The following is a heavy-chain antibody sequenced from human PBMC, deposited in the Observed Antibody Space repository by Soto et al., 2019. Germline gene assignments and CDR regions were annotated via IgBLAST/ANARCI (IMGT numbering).Heavy chain of an antibody. CDR2: INHSGST. V-gene: IGHV4-34*01. D-gene: IGHD1-7*01. CDR3: ARLSRELRTYYYYGMDV. CDR1: GGSFRGYY. J-gene: IGHJ6*02. Sequence: SETLSLTCAVYGGSFRGYYWSWIRQPPGKGREGIREINHSGSTNYNPPLKSRATISVATSKKQFSLKLSSVTAADTAVYYCARLSRELRTYYYYGMDVWGQGTTVTVSS.